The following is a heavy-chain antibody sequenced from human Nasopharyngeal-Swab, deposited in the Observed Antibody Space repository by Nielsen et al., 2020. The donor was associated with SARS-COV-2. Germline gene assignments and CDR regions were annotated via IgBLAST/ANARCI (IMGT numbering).Heavy chain of an antibody. CDR2: IKQDGSEK. Sequence: GESLKISCAASGFTFSSYWMSWVRQAPGKGLEWVANIKQDGSEKYYVDSVKGRFTISRDNAKNSLYLRMNSLRAEDTAVYYCARDSIALFDYWGQGTLVTVSS. V-gene: IGHV3-7*01. CDR1: GFTFSSYW. CDR3: ARDSIALFDY. D-gene: IGHD3-3*02. J-gene: IGHJ4*02.